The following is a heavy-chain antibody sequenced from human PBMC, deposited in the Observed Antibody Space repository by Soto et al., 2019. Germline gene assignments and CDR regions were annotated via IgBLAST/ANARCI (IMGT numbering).Heavy chain of an antibody. Sequence: QVQLVQSGAEVKKPGSSVKVSCKASGGTFSSYAISWVRQAPGQGLEWMGGIIPIFGTANYAQKFQDRVTITADESTSTAYMELSSLRSEDTAVYYCARAWAVATIPGLYYFDYWGQGTLVTVSS. J-gene: IGHJ4*02. D-gene: IGHD5-12*01. CDR3: ARAWAVATIPGLYYFDY. CDR1: GGTFSSYA. V-gene: IGHV1-69*01. CDR2: IIPIFGTA.